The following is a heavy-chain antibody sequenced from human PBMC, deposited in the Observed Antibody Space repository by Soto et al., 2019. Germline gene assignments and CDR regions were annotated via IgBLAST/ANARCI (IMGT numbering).Heavy chain of an antibody. V-gene: IGHV1-69*15. CDR3: AKDGGKDGDFGNWFDP. CDR1: GGTFSNYA. CDR2: IIPIFGST. Sequence: QVQLLQSGAEVKKPGASVKVSCKASGGTFSNYAITWVRQAPGQGLEWLGRIIPIFGSTNFAQKFQGRVTLTADESTTTVYMELSSLRSDDTDVYFCAKDGGKDGDFGNWFDPWGQGTLVTVSS. J-gene: IGHJ5*02. D-gene: IGHD3-16*01.